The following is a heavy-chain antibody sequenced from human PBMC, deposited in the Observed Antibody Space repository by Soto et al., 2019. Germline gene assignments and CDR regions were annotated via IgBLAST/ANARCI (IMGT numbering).Heavy chain of an antibody. CDR2: IYHSGST. D-gene: IGHD2-2*01. Sequence: SETLSLTCAVSGGSISSGGYSWIWIRHPPGKGLEWIGYIYHSGSTYYNPSLKSRVTIPVDRSKNQFSLKLSSVTAADTAVYYCARVGIVVVPAATLGGWFDPWGQGTLDTVSS. J-gene: IGHJ5*02. CDR1: GGSISSGGYS. CDR3: ARVGIVVVPAATLGGWFDP. V-gene: IGHV4-30-2*01.